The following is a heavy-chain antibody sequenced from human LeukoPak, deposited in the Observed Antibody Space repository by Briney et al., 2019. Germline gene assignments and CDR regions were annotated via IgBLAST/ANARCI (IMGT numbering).Heavy chain of an antibody. V-gene: IGHV3-49*04. J-gene: IGHJ4*02. CDR1: GFTFGDYA. Sequence: GGSLRLSCTASGFTFGDYAMSWVRQAPGKGMEWVGFIRSKAYGGTTEYAASVKGRFTISRDDSKSIAYLQMNSLKTEDTAVYYCTRDLGSSLSYWGQGTLVTVSS. D-gene: IGHD6-13*01. CDR3: TRDLGSSLSY. CDR2: IRSKAYGGTT.